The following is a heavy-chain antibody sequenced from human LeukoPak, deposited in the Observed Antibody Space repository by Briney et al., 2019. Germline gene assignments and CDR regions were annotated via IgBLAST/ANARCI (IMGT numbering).Heavy chain of an antibody. D-gene: IGHD1-26*01. CDR3: ARLASGSYGPLTPFDY. CDR2: IYYSGST. V-gene: IGHV4-59*08. CDR1: GGSISSYY. Sequence: SETLSLTRTVSGGSISSYYWSWIRQPPGKGLGWIGDIYYSGSTNYNPSLKSRVTISVDTSKNQFSLRLSSVTAADTAVYYSARLASGSYGPLTPFDYWGQGTLVTVSS. J-gene: IGHJ4*02.